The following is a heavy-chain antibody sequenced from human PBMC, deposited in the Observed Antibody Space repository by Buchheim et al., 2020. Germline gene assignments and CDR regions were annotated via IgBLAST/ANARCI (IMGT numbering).Heavy chain of an antibody. D-gene: IGHD5-18*01. V-gene: IGHV3-23*04. CDR1: GFTFSSYA. Sequence: EVQLVESGGGLVQPGGSLRLSCAASGFTFSSYAMSWVRQAPGKGLEWVSAISGSGGSTYYADSGKGRLTISREHAKNTLYLQMNSLRAEDTAVYYCAKGDSYGVVIYPYYFDYWGQGTL. CDR2: ISGSGGST. CDR3: AKGDSYGVVIYPYYFDY. J-gene: IGHJ4*02.